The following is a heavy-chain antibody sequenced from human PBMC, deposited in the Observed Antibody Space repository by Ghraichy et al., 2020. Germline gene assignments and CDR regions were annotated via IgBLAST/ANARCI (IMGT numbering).Heavy chain of an antibody. CDR2: IYYSGST. Sequence: SQTLSLTCTVSGGSISSSGYYWGWIRQPPGKGLEWIGSIYYSGSTYYNPSLKSRVTISVDTSKNQFSLRLSSVTAADTAVYYCARVKAYYDSSGYDAGYFDYWGQGTLVTVSS. CDR3: ARVKAYYDSSGYDAGYFDY. J-gene: IGHJ4*02. V-gene: IGHV4-39*01. D-gene: IGHD3-22*01. CDR1: GGSISSSGYY.